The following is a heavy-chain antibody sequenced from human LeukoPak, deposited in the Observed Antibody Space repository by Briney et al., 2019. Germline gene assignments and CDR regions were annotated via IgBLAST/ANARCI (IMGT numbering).Heavy chain of an antibody. CDR3: ARGGSAAAFDI. D-gene: IGHD6-13*01. CDR2: ISYDGSNK. V-gene: IGHV3-30-3*01. CDR1: GFKFDDYA. Sequence: GGSLRLSCAASGFKFDDYAMHWVRQAPGKGLEWVAVISYDGSNKYYADSVKGRFTISRDNSKNTLYLQMNSLRAEDTAVYYCARGGSAAAFDIWGQGTMVTVSS. J-gene: IGHJ3*02.